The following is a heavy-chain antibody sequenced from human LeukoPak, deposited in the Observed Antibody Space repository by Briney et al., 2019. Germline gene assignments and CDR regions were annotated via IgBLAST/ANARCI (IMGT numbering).Heavy chain of an antibody. CDR3: ASDIVATMEDWFDP. Sequence: GGSLRLSCAASGFTFSSYSMNWVRQAPGKGLEWVSYISSSSSTIYYADSVKGRFTISRDNAKNSLYLQMNSLRDEDTAVYYCASDIVATMEDWFDPWGQGTLVTVSS. CDR1: GFTFSSYS. D-gene: IGHD5-12*01. CDR2: ISSSSSTI. V-gene: IGHV3-48*02. J-gene: IGHJ5*02.